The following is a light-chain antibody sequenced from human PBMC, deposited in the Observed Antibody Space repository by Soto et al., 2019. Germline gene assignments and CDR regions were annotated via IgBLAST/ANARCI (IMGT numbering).Light chain of an antibody. J-gene: IGLJ2*01. CDR3: SSYTSSSTLV. V-gene: IGLV2-14*01. CDR2: DVS. CDR1: GSDVGGYNY. Sequence: QSALTQPASVSGSPGQSITISCTGTGSDVGGYNYVSWYQQHPGKAPKLMIYDVSKRPSGVSNRFSGSKSGNTASLTISGVQAEDEADYYCSSYTSSSTLVFGGGTKLTVL.